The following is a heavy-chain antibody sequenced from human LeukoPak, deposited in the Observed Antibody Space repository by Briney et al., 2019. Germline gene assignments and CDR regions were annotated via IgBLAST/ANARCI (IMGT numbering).Heavy chain of an antibody. Sequence: GSLRLSCAASGFTISGFWMHWVRQVPGEGLVWVARMNSAGTTINYADSVKGRFTISRDNVRNTLHLQMNNLSLEDTAVYFCIREVQVRASASLGLWGRGALVTVS. CDR1: GFTISGFW. CDR2: MNSAGTTI. V-gene: IGHV3-74*01. J-gene: IGHJ4*01. CDR3: IREVQVRASASLGL. D-gene: IGHD1-1*01.